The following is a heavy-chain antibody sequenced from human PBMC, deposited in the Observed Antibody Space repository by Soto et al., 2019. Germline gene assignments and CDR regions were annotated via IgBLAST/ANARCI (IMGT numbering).Heavy chain of an antibody. Sequence: WGSLRLSCAASGFTFSSYAMSWVRQAPEKGLEWVSAIKHNGVSTYYADSVRGRFTISRDNSKNTVYLQMTSLRAEDTAVYYCAKEAIHSYGHHFDEWGQGILVTVSS. J-gene: IGHJ4*02. V-gene: IGHV3-23*01. CDR2: IKHNGVST. CDR1: GFTFSSYA. D-gene: IGHD5-18*01. CDR3: AKEAIHSYGHHFDE.